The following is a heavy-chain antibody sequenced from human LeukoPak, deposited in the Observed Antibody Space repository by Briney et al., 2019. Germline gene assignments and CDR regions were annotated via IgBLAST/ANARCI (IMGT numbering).Heavy chain of an antibody. Sequence: GGSLRLSCVTSGLTFSNYWMSWVRQAPGKGLEWVANVKEDGSGKIYADSVKGRFTISRDNAENAVHLQMNSLRAEDTAVYYCTRMYLYESSGYRPSDYWGQGTLVTVSS. CDR3: TRMYLYESSGYRPSDY. D-gene: IGHD3-22*01. CDR2: VKEDGSGK. J-gene: IGHJ4*02. V-gene: IGHV3-7*04. CDR1: GLTFSNYW.